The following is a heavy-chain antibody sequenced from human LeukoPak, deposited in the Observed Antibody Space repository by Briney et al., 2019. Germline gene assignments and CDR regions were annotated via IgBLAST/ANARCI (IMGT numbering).Heavy chain of an antibody. V-gene: IGHV3-23*01. CDR3: AKDPTVYCSGGSCYSGSAYYFDY. Sequence: PGGSLRLSCAASGFTFSSYAMSWVRQAPGKGLEWVSAISGSGGSTYYADSVKGRFTISRDNSKNTLYLQMNSLTAEDTAVYYCAKDPTVYCSGGSCYSGSAYYFDYWGQGTLVTVSS. CDR2: ISGSGGST. D-gene: IGHD2-15*01. J-gene: IGHJ4*02. CDR1: GFTFSSYA.